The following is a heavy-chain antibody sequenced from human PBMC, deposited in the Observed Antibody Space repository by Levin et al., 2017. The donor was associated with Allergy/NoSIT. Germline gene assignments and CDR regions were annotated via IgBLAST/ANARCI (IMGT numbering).Heavy chain of an antibody. CDR3: AREHGDYMVPFDY. D-gene: IGHD4-17*01. V-gene: IGHV3-48*01. CDR2: ISSSSSTI. Sequence: GGSLRLSCAASGFTFSSYSMNWVRQAPGKGLEWVSYISSSSSTIYYADSVKGRFTISRDNAKNSLYLQMNSLRAEDTAVYYCAREHGDYMVPFDYWGQGTLVTVSS. CDR1: GFTFSSYS. J-gene: IGHJ4*02.